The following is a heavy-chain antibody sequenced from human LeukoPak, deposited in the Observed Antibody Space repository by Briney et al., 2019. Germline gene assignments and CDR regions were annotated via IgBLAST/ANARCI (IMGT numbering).Heavy chain of an antibody. Sequence: ASVTVSCTASGGTFSSYAISWVRQAPGQGLEWMGGIIPIFGTANYAQKFQGRVTITADESTSTAYMELSSLRSGDTAVYYCARATIAAAGTVAFDYWGQGTLVTVSS. CDR2: IIPIFGTA. D-gene: IGHD6-13*01. V-gene: IGHV1-69*13. CDR3: ARATIAAAGTVAFDY. CDR1: GGTFSSYA. J-gene: IGHJ4*02.